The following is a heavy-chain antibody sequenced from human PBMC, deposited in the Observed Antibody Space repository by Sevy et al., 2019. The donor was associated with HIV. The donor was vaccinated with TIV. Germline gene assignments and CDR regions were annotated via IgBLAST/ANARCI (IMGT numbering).Heavy chain of an antibody. CDR1: GFTFSSYW. CDR2: IKQDGSEK. V-gene: IGHV3-7*01. J-gene: IGHJ4*02. CDR3: AREYSSSWNDY. D-gene: IGHD6-13*01. Sequence: GGSLRLSCAASGFTFSSYWMSWVRQAPGKGLEWVANIKQDGSEKYYVDSVKGRFTISRNNAKNSLYLQMNSLRAEDTAVYYCAREYSSSWNDYWGQGTLVTVSS.